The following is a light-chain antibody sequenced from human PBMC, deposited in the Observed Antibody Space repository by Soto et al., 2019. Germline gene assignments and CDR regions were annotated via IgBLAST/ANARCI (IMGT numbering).Light chain of an antibody. V-gene: IGKV3-20*01. Sequence: ETVLTQSPGTLSLSPGERATLSCWASQSVSSDLAWYQQRPGQAPRLLMYGASSRATGIPDRFSGSGSGTDFTLTIRTLEPEDFAVYYCQQYGSSPRTFGQGTKVDIK. J-gene: IGKJ1*01. CDR2: GAS. CDR1: QSVSSD. CDR3: QQYGSSPRT.